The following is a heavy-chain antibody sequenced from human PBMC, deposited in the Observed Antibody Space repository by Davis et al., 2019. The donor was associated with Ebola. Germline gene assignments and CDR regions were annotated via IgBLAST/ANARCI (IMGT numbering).Heavy chain of an antibody. D-gene: IGHD3-9*01. CDR2: ISWNSGSI. CDR1: GFTVSSHY. Sequence: SLSLSCAASGFTVSSHYMSCLRQAPGKGLERVSGISWNSGSIGYAASVKGRFTISRDNAKNSLYLQMNRLRAKDTALHYCAKAVLRYGGGGGRNNYGMDVWGKGTTVTVSS. V-gene: IGHV3-9*01. CDR3: AKAVLRYGGGGGRNNYGMDV. J-gene: IGHJ6*04.